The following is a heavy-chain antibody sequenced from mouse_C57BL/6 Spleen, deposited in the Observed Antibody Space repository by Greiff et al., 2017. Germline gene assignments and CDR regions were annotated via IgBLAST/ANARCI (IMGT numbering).Heavy chain of an antibody. V-gene: IGHV2-5*01. D-gene: IGHD2-2*01. CDR2: IWRGGST. J-gene: IGHJ1*03. CDR3: AKNGYDDWYFDV. Sequence: VKLVESGPGLVQPSQSLSITYTVSGFSLTSYGVHWVRQSPGKGLEWLGVIWRGGSTDYNAAFMSRLSITKDNSKSQVFFKMNSLQADDTAIYYCAKNGYDDWYFDVWGTGTTVTVSS. CDR1: GFSLTSYG.